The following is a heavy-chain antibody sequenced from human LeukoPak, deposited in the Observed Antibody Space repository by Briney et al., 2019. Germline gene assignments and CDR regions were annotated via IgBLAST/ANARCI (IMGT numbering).Heavy chain of an antibody. D-gene: IGHD6-13*01. CDR1: GFTFSSYS. CDR2: IRGSGAIT. V-gene: IGHV3-23*01. J-gene: IGHJ4*02. CDR3: AKDRGSWFALFDS. Sequence: PGGSLRLSCAASGFTFSSYSMNWVRQAPGKGLEWVSGIRGSGAITYYADSVKGRFTISRDNSKSTLFLHMNSLRAEDTAVYYCAKDRGSWFALFDSWGQGTLVTVSS.